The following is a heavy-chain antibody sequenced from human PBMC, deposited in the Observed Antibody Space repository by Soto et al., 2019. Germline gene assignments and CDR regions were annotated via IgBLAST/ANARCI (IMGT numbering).Heavy chain of an antibody. CDR1: GFTFSSYA. V-gene: IGHV3-23*01. CDR3: AKEVALYYDFCSVYYELDY. Sequence: GGSLRLSCAASGFTFSSYAMSWVRQAPGKGLEWVSAISGSGGGTYYADSVKGRFTISRDNSKNTLYLQMNSLRAEDTAVYYCAKEVALYYDFCSVYYELDYRGKGTPVTVPS. CDR2: ISGSGGGT. D-gene: IGHD3-3*01. J-gene: IGHJ4*02.